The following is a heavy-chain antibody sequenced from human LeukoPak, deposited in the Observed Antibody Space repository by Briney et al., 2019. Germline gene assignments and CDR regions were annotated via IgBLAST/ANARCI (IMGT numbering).Heavy chain of an antibody. CDR1: GFTFSNAW. J-gene: IGHJ4*02. Sequence: GGSLRLSCAASGFTFSNAWMSWVRQAPGKGLEWVGRIKSRTDGGTTDYAAPVKGRFTISRDDSKNTLYLQMNSLKIEDTAVYYCTTDGAGVLRYFDWLSFDYWGQGTLVTVSS. CDR2: IKSRTDGGTT. V-gene: IGHV3-15*01. CDR3: TTDGAGVLRYFDWLSFDY. D-gene: IGHD3-9*01.